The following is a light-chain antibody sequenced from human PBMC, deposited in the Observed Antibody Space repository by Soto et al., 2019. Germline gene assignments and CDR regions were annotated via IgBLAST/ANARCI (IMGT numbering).Light chain of an antibody. J-gene: IGLJ2*01. CDR2: NNN. Sequence: QSVLTQPPSASGTPGQRVTISCSGSTSNVGTNSVIWYQQLPGLAPKLLLYNNNHRHSGVPERFSGSKSGTSASLAISGLQAEDEADYYCAAGDDSLNGHEVFGGGTKLTVL. CDR1: TSNVGTNS. V-gene: IGLV1-44*01. CDR3: AAGDDSLNGHEV.